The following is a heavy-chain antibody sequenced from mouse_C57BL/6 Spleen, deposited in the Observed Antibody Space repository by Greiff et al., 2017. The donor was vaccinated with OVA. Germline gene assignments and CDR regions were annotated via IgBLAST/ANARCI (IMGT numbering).Heavy chain of an antibody. D-gene: IGHD2-4*01. CDR3: ARRTGSYYEYDRYFDV. CDR2: IYPGSGST. J-gene: IGHJ1*03. V-gene: IGHV1-55*01. Sequence: QVQLQQPGAELVKPGASVKMSCKASGYTFTSYWITWVKQRPGQGLEWIGDIYPGSGSTNYNEKFKSKATLTVDTTSSTAYMQLSSLTSEDSAVYYGARRTGSYYEYDRYFDVWGTGTTVTVSS. CDR1: GYTFTSYW.